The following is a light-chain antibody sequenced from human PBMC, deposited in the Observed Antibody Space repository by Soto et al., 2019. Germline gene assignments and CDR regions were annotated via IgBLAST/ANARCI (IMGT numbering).Light chain of an antibody. Sequence: LSVSPGARATLSCRASQSLSSNLAWSQQKPGQAPRVLIYGASTRATGVPPRFSGSGSGTEFTLTISSLEPEDFAVYYCQQRSNWPITFGQGTRLEI. J-gene: IGKJ5*01. CDR1: QSLSSN. CDR3: QQRSNWPIT. V-gene: IGKV3-11*01. CDR2: GAS.